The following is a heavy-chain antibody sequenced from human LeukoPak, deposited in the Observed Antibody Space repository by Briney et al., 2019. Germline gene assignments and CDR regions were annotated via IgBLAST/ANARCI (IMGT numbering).Heavy chain of an antibody. CDR1: GFSFSNYA. V-gene: IGHV3-23*01. CDR3: AKGAYDYIEIAYFDY. CDR2: ISGSSGST. D-gene: IGHD5-12*01. Sequence: GGSLRLSCVASGFSFSNYAMNWVRQAPGKGLEWVSLISGSSGSTFYADSVKGRFTISRDKAKNTLYLQMNSLRAEDTAVYYYAKGAYDYIEIAYFDYWGQGSLVTVSS. J-gene: IGHJ4*02.